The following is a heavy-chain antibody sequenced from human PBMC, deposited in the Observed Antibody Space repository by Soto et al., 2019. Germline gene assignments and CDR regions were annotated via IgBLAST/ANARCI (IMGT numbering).Heavy chain of an antibody. Sequence: GASVKVSCKASGYTFTSYGISWVRQAPGQGLEWMGWISAYNGNTNYAQKLQGRVTMTTDTSTSTAYMELRSLRSDDTAVYYCARHELLLPPSGLGYYYYGMDVWGQGTTVTVSS. J-gene: IGHJ6*02. D-gene: IGHD1-7*01. V-gene: IGHV1-18*01. CDR1: GYTFTSYG. CDR3: ARHELLLPPSGLGYYYYGMDV. CDR2: ISAYNGNT.